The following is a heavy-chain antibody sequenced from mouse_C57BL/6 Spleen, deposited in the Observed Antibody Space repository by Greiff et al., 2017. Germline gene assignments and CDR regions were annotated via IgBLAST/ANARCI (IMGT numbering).Heavy chain of an antibody. CDR3: SRFYAMDY. CDR1: GFSFNTYA. J-gene: IGHJ4*01. CDR2: IRSKSNNYAT. V-gene: IGHV10-1*01. Sequence: EADGGLVQPKGSLKLSCAASGFSFNTYAMNWVRQAPGKGLEWVARIRSKSNNYATYYADSVKDRFTISRDDSESMLYLQMNNLKTEDTAMYYCSRFYAMDYWGQGTSVTVSS.